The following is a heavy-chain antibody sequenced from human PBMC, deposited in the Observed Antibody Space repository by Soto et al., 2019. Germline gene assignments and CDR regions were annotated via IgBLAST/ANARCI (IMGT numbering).Heavy chain of an antibody. CDR3: ARGLDYYDSSGPGGNWFDP. Sequence: SETLSLTCTVSGGSISSYYWSWIRQPPGKGLEWIGYIYYSGSTNYNPPLKSRVTISVDTSKNQFSLKLSSVTAADTAVYYCARGLDYYDSSGPGGNWFDPWGQGTLVTVSS. J-gene: IGHJ5*02. CDR2: IYYSGST. V-gene: IGHV4-59*01. CDR1: GGSISSYY. D-gene: IGHD3-22*01.